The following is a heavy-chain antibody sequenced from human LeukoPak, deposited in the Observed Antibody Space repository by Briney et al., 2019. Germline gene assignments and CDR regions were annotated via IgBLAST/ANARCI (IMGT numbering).Heavy chain of an antibody. Sequence: ASVKVSCKASGYTFTSYGISWVRQAPGQGLEWMGWISAYNGNTNFAQKLQGRITMTTDTSTSTAYMELRSMRSDDTAVYYCVRSGYCYGGTCHSGAFDIWGQGTVVTVSS. J-gene: IGHJ3*02. CDR2: ISAYNGNT. D-gene: IGHD2-15*01. CDR1: GYTFTSYG. CDR3: VRSGYCYGGTCHSGAFDI. V-gene: IGHV1-18*01.